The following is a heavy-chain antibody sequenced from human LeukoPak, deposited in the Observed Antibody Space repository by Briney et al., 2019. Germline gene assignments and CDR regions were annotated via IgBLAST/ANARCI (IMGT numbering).Heavy chain of an antibody. D-gene: IGHD6-6*01. J-gene: IGHJ5*02. V-gene: IGHV1-8*01. CDR3: ARGRRPARPSWFDP. CDR2: MNPNSGNT. Sequence: ASVKVSCKAFGYTFTSYDINWVRQATGQGLEWMGWMNPNSGNTGYAQKFQGRVTMTRNTSISTACMELSSLRSEDTAVYYCARGRRPARPSWFDPWGQGTLVTVSS. CDR1: GYTFTSYD.